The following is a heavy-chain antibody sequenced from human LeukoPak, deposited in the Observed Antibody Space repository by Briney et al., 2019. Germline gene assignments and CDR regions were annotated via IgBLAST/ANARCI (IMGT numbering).Heavy chain of an antibody. V-gene: IGHV3-30*18. J-gene: IGHJ4*02. CDR2: ISYDGSNK. CDR3: AKVGRDYYGSDTIDY. CDR1: GFTFSSYG. Sequence: GGSLRLSCAVSGFTFSSYGMHWVRQAPGKGLEWVAVISYDGSNKYYADSVKGRFTISRDNSKNTLYLQMNSLRAEDTAVYYCAKVGRDYYGSDTIDYWGQGTLVTVSS. D-gene: IGHD3-10*01.